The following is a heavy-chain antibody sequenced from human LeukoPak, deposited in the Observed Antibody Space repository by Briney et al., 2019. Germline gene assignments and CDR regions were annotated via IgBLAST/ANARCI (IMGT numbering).Heavy chain of an antibody. CDR1: GFTFSSYA. CDR3: AKGRGTAVTSAANY. Sequence: GGSLRLSCAASGFTFSSYAMSWVRQAPGKGLEWVSSISCSRYNTYYAHSLKDPFTISRDNSQTTVSLPMNSLRAEDTAVYYCAKGRGTAVTSAANYWGQGTLVTVSS. D-gene: IGHD4-17*01. CDR2: ISCSRYNT. J-gene: IGHJ4*02. V-gene: IGHV3-23*01.